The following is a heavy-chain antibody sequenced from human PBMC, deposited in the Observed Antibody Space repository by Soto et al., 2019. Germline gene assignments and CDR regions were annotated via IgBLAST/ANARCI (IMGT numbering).Heavy chain of an antibody. CDR1: GFTFSSYA. CDR2: ISYDGSNK. CDR3: ARSLGVRGVIKSLNYYYYGMDV. D-gene: IGHD3-10*01. Sequence: GGSLRLSCAASGFTFSSYAMHWVRQAPGKGLEWVAVISYDGSNKYYADSVKGRFTISRDNSKNTLYLQMNSLRAEDTAVYYCARSLGVRGVIKSLNYYYYGMDVWGQGTTGTVS. J-gene: IGHJ6*02. V-gene: IGHV3-30-3*01.